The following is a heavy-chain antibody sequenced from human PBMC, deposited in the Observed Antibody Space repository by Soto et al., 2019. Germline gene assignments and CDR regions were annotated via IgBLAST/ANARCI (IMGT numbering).Heavy chain of an antibody. V-gene: IGHV3-33*01. Sequence: HPGGSLRLSCAASGFTFSSYGMHWFRQAPGKGLEWVAVIWYDGSNKYYADSVKGRFTISRDNSKNTLYLQMNSLRAEDTAVYYCARGRGSGINKRWYYYYGMDVWGQGTTVAVSS. D-gene: IGHD3-10*01. J-gene: IGHJ6*02. CDR1: GFTFSSYG. CDR3: ARGRGSGINKRWYYYYGMDV. CDR2: IWYDGSNK.